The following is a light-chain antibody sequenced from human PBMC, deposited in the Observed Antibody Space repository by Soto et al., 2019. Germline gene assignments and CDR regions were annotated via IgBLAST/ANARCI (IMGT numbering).Light chain of an antibody. J-gene: IGKJ3*01. CDR2: AAS. V-gene: IGKV1-39*01. CDR3: QQSYSTPRFT. CDR1: QSINNY. Sequence: DIQMTQSPSSLSASVGDRVTTTCRASQSINNYLNWYQQKPGKAPKLLIYAASSLQSGVPSRFSGSGSGTDFTLTISSLQPEDSATYYCQQSYSTPRFTFGPGTKVVIK.